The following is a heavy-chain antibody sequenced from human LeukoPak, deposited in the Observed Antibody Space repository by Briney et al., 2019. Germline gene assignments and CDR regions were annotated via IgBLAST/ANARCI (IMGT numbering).Heavy chain of an antibody. Sequence: TSETLSLTCTVSGGSVSSGSYYWSWIRQPPGKGLEWIVYIYYSGSTNYNPSLKSRVTISVDTSKNQFSLKLSSVTAADTAVYYCATLPRLPATRYYYYGMDVWGQGTTVTVSS. CDR3: ATLPRLPATRYYYYGMDV. V-gene: IGHV4-61*01. CDR2: IYYSGST. CDR1: GGSVSSGSYY. J-gene: IGHJ6*02. D-gene: IGHD5-24*01.